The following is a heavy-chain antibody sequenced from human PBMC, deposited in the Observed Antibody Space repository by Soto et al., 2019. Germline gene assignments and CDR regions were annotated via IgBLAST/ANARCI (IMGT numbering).Heavy chain of an antibody. D-gene: IGHD3-16*01. CDR3: ARVPIDTYMIYWSDP. Sequence: SETLSLSCTVSGDSVSSGDYYWTWIRQPPGKGLEWVGHIYFSGRTNYIPSLESRVTISLDTSKNQFSLKLTSVTAADTAVYYCARVPIDTYMIYWSDPWGQGTLVTVSS. J-gene: IGHJ5*02. CDR2: IYFSGRT. CDR1: GDSVSSGDYY. V-gene: IGHV4-61*08.